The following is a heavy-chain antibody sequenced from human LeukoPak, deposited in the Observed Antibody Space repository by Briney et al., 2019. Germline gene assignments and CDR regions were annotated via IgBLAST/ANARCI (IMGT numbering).Heavy chain of an antibody. CDR2: ISWNSGSI. J-gene: IGHJ4*02. CDR1: GFTFDDYA. D-gene: IGHD5-12*01. CDR3: VRRYGYSRYDFDH. V-gene: IGHV3-9*01. Sequence: SLRLSCVASGFTFDDYAMHWVRQAPGKGLEWVSGISWNSGSIAYADSVKGRFTISRDNAKKFLYLQINSLRAEDTALYYCVRRYGYSRYDFDHWGQGTLVTVSS.